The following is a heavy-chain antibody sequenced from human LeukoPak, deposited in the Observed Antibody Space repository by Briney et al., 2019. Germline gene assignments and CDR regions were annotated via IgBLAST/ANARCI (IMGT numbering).Heavy chain of an antibody. CDR2: IYYSGST. CDR1: GGSISSGGYY. V-gene: IGHV4-31*03. Sequence: SETRSLTCTLSGGSISSGGYYWSWIRQHPGKGLEWIGYIYYSGSTYYNPSLKSRVTISVDTSKNQFSLKLSSVTAADTAVYYCARGPGYCSGGSCYSFAFDIWGQGTMVTVSS. D-gene: IGHD2-15*01. J-gene: IGHJ3*02. CDR3: ARGPGYCSGGSCYSFAFDI.